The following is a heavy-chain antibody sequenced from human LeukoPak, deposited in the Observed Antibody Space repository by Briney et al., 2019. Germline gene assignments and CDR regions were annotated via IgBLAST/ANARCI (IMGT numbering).Heavy chain of an antibody. CDR1: GGSISSYY. CDR2: IYYSGST. J-gene: IGHJ4*02. V-gene: IGHV4-59*01. CDR3: ASWETSHSGYVY. D-gene: IGHD5-12*01. Sequence: SETLSLTCTVSGGSISSYYWSWIRQPPGKGLEWIGYIYYSGSTNYNPSLKSRVTISVDTSKNQFSLKLSSVTAADTAVYYCASWETSHSGYVYWGQGTLVTVSS.